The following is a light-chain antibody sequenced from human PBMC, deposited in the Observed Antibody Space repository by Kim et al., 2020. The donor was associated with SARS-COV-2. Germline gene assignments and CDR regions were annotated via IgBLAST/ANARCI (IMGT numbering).Light chain of an antibody. J-gene: IGLJ3*02. CDR1: SLRSYY. CDR2: GKI. CDR3: NSRDSSGNHWV. Sequence: ALVQTVRITCQGDSLRSYYANWYQQKPGQAPVLVIYGKINRPSGIPDRFSGSSSGNTASLTITGAQAEDEADYYCNSRDSSGNHWVFGGGTQLTVL. V-gene: IGLV3-19*01.